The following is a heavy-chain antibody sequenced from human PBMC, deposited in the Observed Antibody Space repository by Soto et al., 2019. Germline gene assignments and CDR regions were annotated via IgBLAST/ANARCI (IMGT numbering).Heavy chain of an antibody. Sequence: SETLSLTCAVYGGSFSGYYWSWIRQPPGKGLEWIGEINHSGSTNYNPSLKSRVTKSVDTSKNQFSLKLSSVTAADTAVYYCASKSATDTNNWFDPWGQGTLVTVSS. V-gene: IGHV4-34*01. CDR3: ASKSATDTNNWFDP. CDR2: INHSGST. CDR1: GGSFSGYY. D-gene: IGHD3-3*01. J-gene: IGHJ5*02.